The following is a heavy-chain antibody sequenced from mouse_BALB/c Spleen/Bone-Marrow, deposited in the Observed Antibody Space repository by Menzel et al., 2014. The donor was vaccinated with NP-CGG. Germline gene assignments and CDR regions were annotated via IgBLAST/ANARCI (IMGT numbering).Heavy chain of an antibody. CDR2: IDPYYGGT. V-gene: IGHV1-39*01. Sequence: VQLKQSGPELEKPGAPVKISCKASGYSFTGYNMNWVKQSNGKSLEWIGNIDPYYGGTSYNQKFKGKATLTVDKSSSTAYMQLSSPTSEGSAVYYCTRQYGNYYAMDYWGQGTSVTVSS. CDR1: GYSFTGYN. J-gene: IGHJ4*01. CDR3: TRQYGNYYAMDY. D-gene: IGHD2-10*02.